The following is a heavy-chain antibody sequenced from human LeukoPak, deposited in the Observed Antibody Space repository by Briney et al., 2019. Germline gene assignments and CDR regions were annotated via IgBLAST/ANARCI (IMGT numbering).Heavy chain of an antibody. D-gene: IGHD6-6*01. J-gene: IGHJ4*02. CDR3: ARPRREYSSSSSFDY. V-gene: IGHV4-39*01. CDR1: GGSISRRNYY. CDR2: IYYSGST. Sequence: PSGTLSLTCTVSGGSISRRNYYWGWNPQPPGKGLEWVVSIYYSGSTYYNPSLKSRVTISVDTSKDQFSLKLRSVTAADTALYYCARPRREYSSSSSFDYWGQGALVTVSS.